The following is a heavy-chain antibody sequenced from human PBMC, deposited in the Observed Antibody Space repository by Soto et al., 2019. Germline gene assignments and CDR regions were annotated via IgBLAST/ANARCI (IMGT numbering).Heavy chain of an antibody. J-gene: IGHJ4*02. Sequence: SETLCLTCAVSGGSISSGGYSWSWIRQPPGKGLEWIGYIYHSGSTYYNPSLKGRVTISVDRSKNQFSLKLSSVTAADTAVYYCAAGVGLPRYSWGQGTLVTVSS. CDR3: AAGVGLPRYS. D-gene: IGHD5-12*01. CDR2: IYHSGST. CDR1: GGSISSGGYS. V-gene: IGHV4-30-2*01.